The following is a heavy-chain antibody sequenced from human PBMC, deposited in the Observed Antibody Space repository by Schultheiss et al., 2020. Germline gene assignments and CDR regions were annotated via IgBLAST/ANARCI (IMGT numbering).Heavy chain of an antibody. CDR1: GFTFSNAW. CDR2: IKSKTDGGTT. D-gene: IGHD3-9*01. Sequence: GSLRLSCAASGFTFSNAWMNWVRQAPGKGLEWVGRIKSKTDGGTTDYAAPVKGRFTISRDDSKNTLYLQMNSLKTEDTAVYYCTTVGLRYFDWWASRQYGMDVWGQGTTVTVSS. V-gene: IGHV3-15*07. CDR3: TTVGLRYFDWWASRQYGMDV. J-gene: IGHJ6*02.